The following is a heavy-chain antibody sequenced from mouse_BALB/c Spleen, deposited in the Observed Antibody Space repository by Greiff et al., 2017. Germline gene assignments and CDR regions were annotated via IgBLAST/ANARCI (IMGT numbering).Heavy chain of an antibody. J-gene: IGHJ4*01. CDR3: ARVYDYDYAMDY. V-gene: IGHV5-6-3*01. D-gene: IGHD2-4*01. Sequence: EVMLVESGGGLVQPGGSLKLSCAASGFTFSSYGMSWVRQTPDKRLELVATINSNGGSTYYPDSVKGRFTISRDNAKNTLYLQMSSLKSEDTAMYYCARVYDYDYAMDYWGQGTSVTVSS. CDR2: INSNGGST. CDR1: GFTFSSYG.